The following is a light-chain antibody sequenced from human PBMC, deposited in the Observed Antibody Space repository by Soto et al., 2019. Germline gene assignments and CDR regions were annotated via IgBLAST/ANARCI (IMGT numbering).Light chain of an antibody. V-gene: IGKV3-11*01. Sequence: EIVLTQSPATLSLSPGERATLSCRASQSVSSYLAWYQQKPGQAPRLLIYDASNRATGIPAGFSGSGSGTDFTLTISSLEPEDFAVYYCQQRSNWPLCTFGQGTKLEIK. CDR1: QSVSSY. CDR3: QQRSNWPLCT. J-gene: IGKJ2*02. CDR2: DAS.